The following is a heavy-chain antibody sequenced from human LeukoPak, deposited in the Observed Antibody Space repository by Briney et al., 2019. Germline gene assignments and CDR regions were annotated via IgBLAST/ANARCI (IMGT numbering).Heavy chain of an antibody. V-gene: IGHV4-61*02. D-gene: IGHD3-22*01. CDR1: GGSISSGSYY. CDR3: ARAPRVYDSSGIDY. CDR2: MYTSGST. J-gene: IGHJ4*02. Sequence: SETLSLTCTVSGGSISSGSYYWSWIRQPAGKGLEWIGRMYTSGSTNYNPSLKSRVTISVDTSKNQFSLKLSSVTAADTAVYYCARAPRVYDSSGIDYWGQGTLVTVSS.